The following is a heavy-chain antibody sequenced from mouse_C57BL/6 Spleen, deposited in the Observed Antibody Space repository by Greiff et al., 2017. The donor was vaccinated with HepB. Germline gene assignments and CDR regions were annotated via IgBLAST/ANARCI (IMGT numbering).Heavy chain of an antibody. CDR1: GYTFTSYT. Sequence: VKLVESGAELARPGASVKMSCKASGYTFTSYTMHWVKQRPGQGLEWIGYINPSSGYTKYNQKFKDKATLTADKSSSTAYMQLSSLTSEDSAVYYCARWSSLYFDYWGQGTTLTVSS. D-gene: IGHD1-3*01. CDR3: ARWSSLYFDY. CDR2: INPSSGYT. V-gene: IGHV1-4*01. J-gene: IGHJ2*01.